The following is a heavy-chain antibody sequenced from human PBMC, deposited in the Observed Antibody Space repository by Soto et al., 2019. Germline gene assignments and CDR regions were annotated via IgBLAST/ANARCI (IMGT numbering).Heavy chain of an antibody. CDR1: GGSISSSSYY. J-gene: IGHJ4*02. D-gene: IGHD3-3*01. V-gene: IGHV4-39*01. Sequence: SETLSLTCTVSGGSISSSSYYCGLIRQPPGKGLEWIGSIYYSGSTYYNPSLKSRVTISVDTSKNQFSLKLSSVTAADTAVYYCARIRFLEWSKFDYWGQGTLVTVSS. CDR2: IYYSGST. CDR3: ARIRFLEWSKFDY.